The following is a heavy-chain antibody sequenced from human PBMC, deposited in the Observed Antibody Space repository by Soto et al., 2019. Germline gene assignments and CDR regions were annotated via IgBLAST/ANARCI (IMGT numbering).Heavy chain of an antibody. CDR2: VKPDGSQK. J-gene: IGHJ3*01. CDR3: ARGDYHDNSGPFSDAFDV. CDR1: GFAFSTYW. D-gene: IGHD3-22*01. Sequence: PGGSLRLSCAASGFAFSTYWMSWVRQAPGKGLEWVANVKPDGSQKWYVDSVRGRFSISRDNARNSVYLQMNSLRADDTAMYYCARGDYHDNSGPFSDAFDVWGQGTKVTV. V-gene: IGHV3-7*04.